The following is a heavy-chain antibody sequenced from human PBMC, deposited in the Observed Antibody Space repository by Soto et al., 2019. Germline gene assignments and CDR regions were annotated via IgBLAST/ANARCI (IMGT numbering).Heavy chain of an antibody. D-gene: IGHD6-6*01. CDR1: GGTFSSYA. J-gene: IGHJ6*02. Sequence: GASVKVSCKASGGTFSSYAISWVRQAPGQGLEWMGGIIPIFGTANYAQKFQGRVTITADESTSTAYMELSSLRSEDTAVYYCASPFQLIPQSSSSIVYYYGMGVWGQGTTVTVSS. CDR2: IIPIFGTA. CDR3: ASPFQLIPQSSSSIVYYYGMGV. V-gene: IGHV1-69*13.